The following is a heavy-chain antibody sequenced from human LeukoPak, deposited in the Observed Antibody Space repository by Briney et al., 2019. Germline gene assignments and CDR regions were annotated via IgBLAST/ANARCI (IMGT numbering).Heavy chain of an antibody. CDR3: ARGGSATTSGYNWFDP. D-gene: IGHD1-14*01. Sequence: APVKVSCKASGYTFNGYYMHWVRQAPGQGLEWMGWINPDSGGTNYGQKFQGRVTMTRDTSIKTAYMELSRLRSDDTAVYYCARGGSATTSGYNWFDPWGQGTLVTVSS. CDR1: GYTFNGYY. CDR2: INPDSGGT. J-gene: IGHJ5*02. V-gene: IGHV1-2*02.